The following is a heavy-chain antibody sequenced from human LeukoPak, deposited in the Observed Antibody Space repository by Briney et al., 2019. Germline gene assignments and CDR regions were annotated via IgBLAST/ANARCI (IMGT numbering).Heavy chain of an antibody. CDR1: DGSISSYY. D-gene: IGHD1-26*01. Sequence: SETLSLTCTVSDGSISSYYWSWIRQPPGKGLEWIGYIYTSGSTNYNPSLKSRVTISVDTSKNQFSLKLSSVTAADTAVYYCARHGGSYPVYFDYWGQGTLVTVSS. V-gene: IGHV4-4*09. CDR3: ARHGGSYPVYFDY. J-gene: IGHJ4*02. CDR2: IYTSGST.